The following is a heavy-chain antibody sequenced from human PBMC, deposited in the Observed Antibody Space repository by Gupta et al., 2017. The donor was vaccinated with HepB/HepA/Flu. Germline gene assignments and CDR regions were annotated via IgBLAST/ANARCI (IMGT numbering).Heavy chain of an antibody. Sequence: QVQLVQSDTEVKKPGTSVKVSCKASGYTFTTYEISWVRQAPGQGLEWMGWISTYNGNTHYAQSIQGRVTMTTDTSTSTGYMELRSLTSDDTAVYYCARGTTFDHWGQGTLLTVSS. J-gene: IGHJ4*02. CDR3: ARGTTFDH. CDR2: ISTYNGNT. CDR1: GYTFTTYE. V-gene: IGHV1-18*01. D-gene: IGHD1-1*01.